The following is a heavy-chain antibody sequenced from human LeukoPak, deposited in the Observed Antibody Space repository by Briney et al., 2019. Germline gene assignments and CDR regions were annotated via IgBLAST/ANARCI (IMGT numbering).Heavy chain of an antibody. J-gene: IGHJ4*02. CDR1: GFTFSSYS. V-gene: IGHV3-21*01. D-gene: IGHD3-9*01. CDR3: ARKRDILTGYNDY. Sequence: GGSLRLSCAASGFTFSSYSMNWVRQAPGKGLEWVSSISSSSSYIYYADSVKGRFTISRDNAENSLYLQMNSLGAEDTAVYYCARKRDILTGYNDYWGQGTLVTVSS. CDR2: ISSSSSYI.